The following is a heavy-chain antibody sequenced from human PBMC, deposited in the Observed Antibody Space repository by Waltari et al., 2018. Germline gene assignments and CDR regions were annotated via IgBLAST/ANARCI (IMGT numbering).Heavy chain of an antibody. Sequence: EVQLVESGGGLVNPGGSLRLSCAASGLPFSHTWLDWVRQAPGKGLEWIARIKTQSDGGGATYYAAPVTGRFTVSRDDSKNMLYLQMSSLKTEDTAMYYCTTDQGDSYTFYSFDYWGQGTLVTVSS. CDR3: TTDQGDSYTFYSFDY. J-gene: IGHJ4*02. D-gene: IGHD3-16*02. CDR1: GLPFSHTW. CDR2: IKTQSDGGGAT. V-gene: IGHV3-15*01.